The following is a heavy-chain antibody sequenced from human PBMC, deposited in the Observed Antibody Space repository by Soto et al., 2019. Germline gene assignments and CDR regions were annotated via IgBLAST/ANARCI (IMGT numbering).Heavy chain of an antibody. J-gene: IGHJ3*02. V-gene: IGHV3-74*01. Sequence: EAQLLESGGGFVQPGGSLRLSCAASGFSFSSHWMHWVRQAPGKGLVWVSRMKGDGSTANYADSVKGRLTISRDNARNYVYLQMNSLRVEDTAVYYCTRGIHGHYGLDIWCEGTMVTVSS. CDR2: MKGDGSTA. D-gene: IGHD3-10*01. CDR3: TRGIHGHYGLDI. CDR1: GFSFSSHW.